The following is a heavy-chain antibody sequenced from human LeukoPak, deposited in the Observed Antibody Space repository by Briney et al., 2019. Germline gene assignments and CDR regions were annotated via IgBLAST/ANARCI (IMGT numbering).Heavy chain of an antibody. V-gene: IGHV4-39*01. J-gene: IGHJ5*02. CDR2: IYYSGST. Sequence: PSETLSLTCTVSGGSISSSSYYWGWIRQPTGKGLEWIGSIYYSGSTYYNPSLKSRVTISVDTSKNQFSLKLSSVTAADTAVYYCARRLRGRSNWFDPWGQGTLVTVSS. CDR3: ARRLRGRSNWFDP. CDR1: GGSISSSSYY.